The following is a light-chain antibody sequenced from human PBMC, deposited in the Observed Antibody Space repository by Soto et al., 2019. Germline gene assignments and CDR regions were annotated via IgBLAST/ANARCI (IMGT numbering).Light chain of an antibody. Sequence: DIVMTQSPDSLAVSLGERATINCKSSQSVLYSSNNKNYLAWYQQKLGQPPKLLIYCASTRESGVPDRFSGSGSGTDFTLTISSLQAEDVAVYYCQQYYSTPYTFGQGTKLEIK. CDR3: QQYYSTPYT. CDR2: CAS. V-gene: IGKV4-1*01. CDR1: QSVLYSSNNKNY. J-gene: IGKJ2*01.